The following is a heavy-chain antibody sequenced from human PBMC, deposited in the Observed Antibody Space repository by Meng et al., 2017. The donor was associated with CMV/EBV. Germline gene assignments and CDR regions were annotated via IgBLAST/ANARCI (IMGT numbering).Heavy chain of an antibody. Sequence: QFVRYGGGRGQAGGYLWPSGAAAGFSVSSNYMSWVCQAAGKGLELTSIIYGSGKTYCGDSVKGRFTISRDNFRNTLYFQMNSLRAEDTDVYYCAREIPQAWASWGQGTLVTVSS. CDR2: IYGSGKT. V-gene: IGHV3-66*01. CDR1: GFSVSSNY. D-gene: IGHD2-21*01. J-gene: IGHJ5*02. CDR3: AREIPQAWAS.